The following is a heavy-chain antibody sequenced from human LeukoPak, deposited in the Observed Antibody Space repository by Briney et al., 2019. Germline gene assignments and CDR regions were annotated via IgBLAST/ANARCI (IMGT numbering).Heavy chain of an antibody. V-gene: IGHV5-51*01. Sequence: GESLKIPCKGSGHRFTNYWIGWVRQMPGKGLEWMGVIYPGDSDTRYSPSFQGQVTISADKSISTAYLQWSSLKASDSAMYYCARLTTLVRGVIIGFDYWGQGTLVTVSS. D-gene: IGHD3-10*01. CDR2: IYPGDSDT. J-gene: IGHJ4*02. CDR3: ARLTTLVRGVIIGFDY. CDR1: GHRFTNYW.